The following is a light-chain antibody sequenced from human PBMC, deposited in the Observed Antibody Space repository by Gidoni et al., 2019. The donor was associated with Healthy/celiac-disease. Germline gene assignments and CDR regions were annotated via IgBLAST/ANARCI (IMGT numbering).Light chain of an antibody. CDR1: NIGSKS. J-gene: IGLJ2*01. CDR3: QVWDSSSDHGV. Sequence: SSVLTQPPSVSVAPGKTARITCGGNNIGSKSVHWYQQKPGQAPVLVIYYDSDRPSEIPGRFSGSNSGNTATLTISRVEAGDEADYYCQVWDSSSDHGVFGGGTKLTVL. CDR2: YDS. V-gene: IGLV3-21*04.